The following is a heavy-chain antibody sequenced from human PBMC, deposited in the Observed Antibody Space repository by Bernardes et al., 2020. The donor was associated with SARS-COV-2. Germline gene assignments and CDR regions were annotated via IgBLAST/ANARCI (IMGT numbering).Heavy chain of an antibody. V-gene: IGHV3-30*03. D-gene: IGHD3-10*01. CDR3: ARSSFGSGSYYRFYYGLDV. CDR2: ISYDGSNK. CDR1: GFTFSSYG. J-gene: IGHJ6*02. Sequence: GGSLRLSCAASGFTFSSYGMHWVRQAPGKGLEWVAVISYDGSNKYYADSVKGRFTISRDNSKNTLYLQMNSLRAEDTAVYFCARSSFGSGSYYRFYYGLDVWGQGTTVTVSS.